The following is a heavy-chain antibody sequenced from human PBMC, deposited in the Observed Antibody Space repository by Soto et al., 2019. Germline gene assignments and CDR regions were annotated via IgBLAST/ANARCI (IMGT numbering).Heavy chain of an antibody. CDR2: IYYSGPS. V-gene: IGHV4-61*01. CDR1: SGSVSRDSNF. CDR3: ARGYSHYAH. D-gene: IGHD4-4*01. J-gene: IGHJ4*02. Sequence: KNSDTLSLTCTVSSGSVSRDSNFWSWIRQPPGKGLEWIGYIYYSGPSRYNPSLESRVTISIDSSKNQVSLTLTSVTAADTAVYYCARGYSHYAHWGRGTLVTVSS.